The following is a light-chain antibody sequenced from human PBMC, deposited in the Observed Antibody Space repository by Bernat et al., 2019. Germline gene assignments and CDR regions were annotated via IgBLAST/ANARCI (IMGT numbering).Light chain of an antibody. CDR1: QSVSSNY. CDR3: QQYHSSPLT. J-gene: IGKJ4*01. Sequence: EIVLTQSPGTLSLSPGERATLSCRASQSVSSNYLAWYQQKPGQAPRLLIYDASSGATGIPDRFSGSGSGTDFTLTISRLEPEDFAVYYCQQYHSSPLTFGGGTKVEIK. CDR2: DAS. V-gene: IGKV3-20*01.